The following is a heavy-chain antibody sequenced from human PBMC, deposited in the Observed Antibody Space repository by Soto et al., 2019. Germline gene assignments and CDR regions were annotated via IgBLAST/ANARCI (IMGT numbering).Heavy chain of an antibody. J-gene: IGHJ6*02. CDR1: GFTFSSCE. V-gene: IGHV3-48*03. CDR3: ARAAGIMERGVYGLDV. Sequence: PGGSLRLSCAASGFTFSSCEMHWVRQAPGKGLEWASYITSGGSAISYADTVKGRFTISRDNAKNSLYLQVNSLRVEDTAVYYCARAAGIMERGVYGLDVWGQGTTVTVSS. D-gene: IGHD3-10*01. CDR2: ITSGGSAI.